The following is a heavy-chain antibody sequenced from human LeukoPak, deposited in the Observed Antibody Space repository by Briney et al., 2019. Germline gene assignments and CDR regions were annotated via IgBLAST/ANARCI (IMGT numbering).Heavy chain of an antibody. Sequence: SETLPLTCTVSGGSISSYYWSWIRQPPGKGLEWIGYIYYSGSTNYNPSLKSRVTISVDTSKNQFSLKLSSVTAADTAVYYCARGDPYYDFWSGTDWGQGTLVTVSS. CDR1: GGSISSYY. CDR3: ARGDPYYDFWSGTD. J-gene: IGHJ4*02. V-gene: IGHV4-59*01. CDR2: IYYSGST. D-gene: IGHD3-3*01.